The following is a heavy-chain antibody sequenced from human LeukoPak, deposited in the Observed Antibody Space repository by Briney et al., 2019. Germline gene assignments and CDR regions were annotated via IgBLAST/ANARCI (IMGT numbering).Heavy chain of an antibody. Sequence: GASVKVSCKASGYTFTGHYMHWVRQAPGQGLEWMGWINPNSGGTNYAQKFQGRVTMTRDTSISTAYMELSRLRSDDTAVYYCAREGTSYDILTGYYIDWYFDLWGRGTLVTVSS. V-gene: IGHV1-2*02. CDR2: INPNSGGT. CDR3: AREGTSYDILTGYYIDWYFDL. D-gene: IGHD3-9*01. J-gene: IGHJ2*01. CDR1: GYTFTGHY.